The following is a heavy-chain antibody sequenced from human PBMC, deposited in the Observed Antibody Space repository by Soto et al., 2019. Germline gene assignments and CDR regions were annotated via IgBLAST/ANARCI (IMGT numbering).Heavy chain of an antibody. Sequence: EVQLLESGGGLVQPGGSLRLSCAASGFTFSSYAMRWVRQAPGKGLEWVTAISGSGGSTYYADSVKGRFTISRDNSNHTLYLQMNSLSAEDTAVYYCAKFHDYGEGRDWFYPWGQGTMVTVSS. D-gene: IGHD4-17*01. J-gene: IGHJ5*02. CDR1: GFTFSSYA. CDR2: ISGSGGST. V-gene: IGHV3-23*01. CDR3: AKFHDYGEGRDWFYP.